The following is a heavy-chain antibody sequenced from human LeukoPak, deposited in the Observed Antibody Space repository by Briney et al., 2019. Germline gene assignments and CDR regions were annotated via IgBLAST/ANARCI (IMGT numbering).Heavy chain of an antibody. CDR1: GYTFTGYY. D-gene: IGHD2-2*03. J-gene: IGHJ4*02. CDR3: ARGQVGYCSSTSCSEVDY. Sequence: GASVKVSCKASGYTFTGYYMHWVRQAPGQGLEWMGWINPNSGGTNYAQKFQGRVTMTRDTSISTAYMELSRLRSDDTAVYYCARGQVGYCSSTSCSEVDYWGQGTLVTVSS. V-gene: IGHV1-2*02. CDR2: INPNSGGT.